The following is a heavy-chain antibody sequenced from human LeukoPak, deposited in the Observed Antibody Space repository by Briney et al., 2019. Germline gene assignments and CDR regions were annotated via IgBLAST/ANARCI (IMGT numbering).Heavy chain of an antibody. V-gene: IGHV1-18*01. Sequence: ASVKVSCKASGYDFINYGISWVRQAPGQGLEWMGWRSIYNGNTDYKLQGRVTMTTDTSTSTAYMEVGGLRSDDTAVYYCARGGPFPSSSSSREYYLDYWGQGTLVTVSS. CDR1: GYDFINYG. J-gene: IGHJ4*02. CDR3: ARGGPFPSSSSSREYYLDY. CDR2: RSIYNGNT. D-gene: IGHD6-6*01.